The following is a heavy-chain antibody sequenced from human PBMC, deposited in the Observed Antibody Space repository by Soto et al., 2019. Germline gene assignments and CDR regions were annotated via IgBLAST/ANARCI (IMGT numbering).Heavy chain of an antibody. CDR2: ILPIFGTA. J-gene: IGHJ3*02. V-gene: IGHV1-69*13. CDR1: GGTFSSYA. Sequence: ASVKVSCKASGGTFSSYAISWVRQAPGQGLEWMGGILPIFGTANYAQKFQGRVTITADESTSTAYMELSSLRSEDTAVYYCARKCWSGPHDAFDIWGQGTMVTVSS. D-gene: IGHD3-3*01. CDR3: ARKCWSGPHDAFDI.